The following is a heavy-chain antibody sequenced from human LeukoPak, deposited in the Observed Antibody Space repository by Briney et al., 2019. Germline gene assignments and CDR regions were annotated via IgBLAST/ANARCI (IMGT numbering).Heavy chain of an antibody. D-gene: IGHD5-24*01. Sequence: PSETLSLTCTVSGGSISSSSYYWGWIRQPPGKGLEWIGSIYYSGSTYYNPSLKSRVTISVDTSKNQFSLKLSSVTAADTAVYYCASGMATIRRPLDYWGQGTLVTVSS. CDR2: IYYSGST. V-gene: IGHV4-39*07. CDR1: GGSISSSSYY. J-gene: IGHJ4*02. CDR3: ASGMATIRRPLDY.